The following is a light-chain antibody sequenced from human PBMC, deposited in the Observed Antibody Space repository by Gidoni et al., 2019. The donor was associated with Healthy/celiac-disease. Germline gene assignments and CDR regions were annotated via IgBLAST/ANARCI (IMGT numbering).Light chain of an antibody. V-gene: IGKV1-39*01. CDR1: QSISSY. Sequence: IQMTQSPSSLSASVGDRVTITCRASQSISSYLNWYQQKPGKAPKLLIYAASSLQSGVPSRFSGSGSGTDFTLTISSLQPEDFATYYCQQSYSTPRYSCGQGTKLEIK. CDR2: AAS. CDR3: QQSYSTPRYS. J-gene: IGKJ2*03.